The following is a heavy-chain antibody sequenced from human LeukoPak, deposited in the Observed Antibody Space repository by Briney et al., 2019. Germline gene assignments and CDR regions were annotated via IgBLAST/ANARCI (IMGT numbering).Heavy chain of an antibody. CDR1: GFTFSSFW. CDR2: INSDGRST. Sequence: GGSLRLSCAASGFTFSSFWMHWVRQAPGKGLVWVSRINSDGRSTNYADSVRGRFTISRDNAKNTLYLQMNSLRAEDTAVYYCARGSGDSSGWTSYLGAWFDYWGQGTLVTVSS. V-gene: IGHV3-74*01. CDR3: ARGSGDSSGWTSYLGAWFDY. D-gene: IGHD6-19*01. J-gene: IGHJ4*02.